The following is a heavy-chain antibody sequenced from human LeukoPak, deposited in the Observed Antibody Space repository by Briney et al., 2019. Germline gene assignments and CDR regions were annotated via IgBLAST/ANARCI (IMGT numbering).Heavy chain of an antibody. CDR2: IYTGGST. CDR1: GFTFSSNA. J-gene: IGHJ4*02. D-gene: IGHD1-14*01. Sequence: GGSLRLSCAASGFTFSSNAMHWVRQAPGKGLEWVSVIYTGGSTYYADSVKGRFTISRDNSKNTLYVQMNSLRAEDTAVYYCARARGTSATAPDYWGQGTLVTVSS. V-gene: IGHV3-53*01. CDR3: ARARGTSATAPDY.